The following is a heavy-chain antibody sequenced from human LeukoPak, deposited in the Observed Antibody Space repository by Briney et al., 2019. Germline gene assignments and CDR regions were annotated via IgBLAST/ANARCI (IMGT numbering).Heavy chain of an antibody. J-gene: IGHJ4*02. CDR2: INPNSGDT. CDR1: GYTITGYY. Sequence: ASVKVSCKASGYTITGYYIHWVRQAPGQGLEWMGWINPNSGDTNFAQQFQGRVTMTRDTSISTAYMELSRLRSDDTAVYYCARYWSDGDYWGQGTLVTVSS. CDR3: ARYWSDGDY. V-gene: IGHV1-2*02. D-gene: IGHD3-3*01.